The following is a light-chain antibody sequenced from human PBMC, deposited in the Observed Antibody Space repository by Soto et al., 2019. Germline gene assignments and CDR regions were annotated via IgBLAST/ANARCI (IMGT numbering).Light chain of an antibody. Sequence: EIVLMQSPGTLSLSPGERATLSCRASQSVRNNYLAWYQQKHGQAPRLLIYGASNRATGIPDRFSSSGSGTDFTLTISRLEPEDFAVYYCQQYGSSPLTFGGGTKVEIK. CDR2: GAS. V-gene: IGKV3-20*01. J-gene: IGKJ4*01. CDR1: QSVRNNY. CDR3: QQYGSSPLT.